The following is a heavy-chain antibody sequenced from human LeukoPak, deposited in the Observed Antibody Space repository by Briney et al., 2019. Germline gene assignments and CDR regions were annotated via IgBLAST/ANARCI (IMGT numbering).Heavy chain of an antibody. J-gene: IGHJ4*02. Sequence: PETLSLTCAVYGGTFSGYYWSWIRQPPGKGLEWIGEINPGGSTNYNPSLESRLTISVDPSKDQFSLKLSSVTAADTAIYYCAREDCSGGACTNFDYWGQGTLVTVSS. CDR3: AREDCSGGACTNFDY. CDR2: INPGGST. V-gene: IGHV4-34*01. D-gene: IGHD2-15*01. CDR1: GGTFSGYY.